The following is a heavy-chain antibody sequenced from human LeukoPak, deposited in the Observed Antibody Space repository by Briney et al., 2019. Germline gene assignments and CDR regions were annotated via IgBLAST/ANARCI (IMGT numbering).Heavy chain of an antibody. J-gene: IGHJ3*01. CDR1: GFTFSIFS. CDR3: ARDYQYAFDV. Sequence: GSLRLSCTASGFTFSIFSMNWVRQAPGKGLEWVSYISGNTNTIYYADSVKGRFTISRDNAMNSLYLQMNSLRAEDTAVYYCARDYQYAFDVWGQGTMLTVSS. V-gene: IGHV3-48*01. CDR2: ISGNTNTI. D-gene: IGHD2-2*01.